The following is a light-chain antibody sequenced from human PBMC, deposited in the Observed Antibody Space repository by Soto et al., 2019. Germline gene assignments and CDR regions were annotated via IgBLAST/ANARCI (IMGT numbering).Light chain of an antibody. CDR1: QSVNSN. Sequence: EIVMTQSPATLSVSPGERATLSCRASQSVNSNYLAWYHQHPGQPPRLLIYGISKRATGIPARFSGSGSGTEFSLTISILQSEDFAVYYCQQYGSSPITFGQGTRLEIK. J-gene: IGKJ5*01. CDR2: GIS. CDR3: QQYGSSPIT. V-gene: IGKV3D-15*03.